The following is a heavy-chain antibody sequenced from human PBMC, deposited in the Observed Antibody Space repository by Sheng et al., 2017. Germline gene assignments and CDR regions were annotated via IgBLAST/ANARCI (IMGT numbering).Heavy chain of an antibody. D-gene: IGHD1-26*01. CDR2: VYHSGST. V-gene: IGHV4-38-2*02. J-gene: IGHJ4*02. Sequence: QVQLQESGPGLVKPSETLSLTCTVSGYSISSGYYWGWIRQPPGKGLEWIGSVYHSGSTYYNPSLKSRVTMSLDTSKNQFSLKLSSVTAADTALYYCARTYSGSYSPFDYWGQGTLVTVSS. CDR1: GYSISSGYY. CDR3: ARTYSGSYSPFDY.